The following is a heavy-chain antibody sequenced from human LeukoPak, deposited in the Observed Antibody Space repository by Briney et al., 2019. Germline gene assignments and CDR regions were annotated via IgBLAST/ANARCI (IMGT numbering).Heavy chain of an antibody. Sequence: GGSLRLSCTASGFTFGDYAMSWFRQAPGKGLEWVGFIRSKAYGGTTEYAASVKGRFTISRDDSKSIAYLQMNSLKTEDTAVYYCTRRVPPSYQQLVFDYWGQGTLVTVSS. J-gene: IGHJ4*02. D-gene: IGHD6-13*01. V-gene: IGHV3-49*03. CDR2: IRSKAYGGTT. CDR3: TRRVPPSYQQLVFDY. CDR1: GFTFGDYA.